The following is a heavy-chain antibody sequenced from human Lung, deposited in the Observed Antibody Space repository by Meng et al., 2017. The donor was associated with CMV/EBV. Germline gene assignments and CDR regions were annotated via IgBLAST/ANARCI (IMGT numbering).Heavy chain of an antibody. CDR3: AAEALKEQWLVYYYGMDV. V-gene: IGHV1-58*01. D-gene: IGHD6-19*01. J-gene: IGHJ6*02. Sequence: SVKVSXKASGFTFTSSAVQWVRQARGQRLEWIGWIVVGSGNTNYAQKFQERVTITRDMSTSTAYMELSSLRSEDTAVYYCAAEALKEQWLVYYYGMDVWRQGTTVSVSS. CDR1: GFTFTSSA. CDR2: IVVGSGNT.